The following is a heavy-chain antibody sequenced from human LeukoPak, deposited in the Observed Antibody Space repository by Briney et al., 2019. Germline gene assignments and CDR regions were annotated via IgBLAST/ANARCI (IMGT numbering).Heavy chain of an antibody. CDR2: ISVTGGST. V-gene: IGHV3-23*01. CDR3: AKHSRGSFRGASAFDY. J-gene: IGHJ4*02. D-gene: IGHD1-26*01. Sequence: GGPLRLFCAASGFTFSTYAMSWVRQAPGRGLEWVSAISVTGGSTYSADSVKGRFTISRDNSKTTLYLQLNSLRAEDTAAYYCAKHSRGSFRGASAFDYWGQGTVVTVSS. CDR1: GFTFSTYA.